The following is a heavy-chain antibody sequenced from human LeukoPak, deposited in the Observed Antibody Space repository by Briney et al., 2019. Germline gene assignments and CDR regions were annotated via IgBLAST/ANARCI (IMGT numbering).Heavy chain of an antibody. Sequence: PSETLSLTCTVSGGSISSYYWSWIRQPPGKGLEWIGEINHSGSTNYNPSLKSRVTISVDTSKNQFSLKLSSVTAADTAVYYCARGGPGTYYDFWSGYYRNWFDPWGQGTLVTVSS. D-gene: IGHD3-3*01. V-gene: IGHV4-34*01. CDR3: ARGGPGTYYDFWSGYYRNWFDP. J-gene: IGHJ5*02. CDR1: GGSISSYY. CDR2: INHSGST.